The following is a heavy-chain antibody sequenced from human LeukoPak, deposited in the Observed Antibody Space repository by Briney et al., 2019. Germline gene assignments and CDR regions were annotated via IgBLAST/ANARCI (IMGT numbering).Heavy chain of an antibody. D-gene: IGHD3-3*01. V-gene: IGHV6-1*01. Sequence: SQTLSLTCAISGDSVSSNGAAWDWIRQYPSRGLEWLGRTYYRSQQWYSDYAPSVKGRITINEDTSQNQFSLHLNSVTPEDTAVYYCGRETDFGVVTNWGQGTLVTVSS. CDR1: GDSVSSNGAA. CDR2: TYYRSQQWYS. CDR3: GRETDFGVVTN. J-gene: IGHJ4*02.